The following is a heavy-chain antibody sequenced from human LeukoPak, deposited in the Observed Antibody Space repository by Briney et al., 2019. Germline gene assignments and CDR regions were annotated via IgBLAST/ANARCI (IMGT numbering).Heavy chain of an antibody. CDR2: IYSGGST. CDR3: ARGAVTTNYYYGMGV. CDR1: GFTVSSNY. J-gene: IGHJ6*02. D-gene: IGHD4-17*01. V-gene: IGHV3-53*01. Sequence: GGSLRLSCAASGFTVSSNYMSWVRQAPGKGLEWVSVIYSGGSTYYADSVKGRFTISRDNSKNTLYLQMNSLRAEDTAVYYCARGAVTTNYYYGMGVWGQGTTVTVSS.